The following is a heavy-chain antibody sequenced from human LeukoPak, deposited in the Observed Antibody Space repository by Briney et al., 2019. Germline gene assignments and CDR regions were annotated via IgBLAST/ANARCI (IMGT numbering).Heavy chain of an antibody. J-gene: IGHJ3*02. Sequence: SETLSLTCAVYGGSFSGYYWSWIRQPPGKGLEWIGEINHSGSTNYNPSLKSRVTISVDKSKNQFSLKLSSVTAADTAVYYCARDHITMVRGVIFRAFDIWGQGTMVTVSS. D-gene: IGHD3-10*01. CDR2: INHSGST. V-gene: IGHV4-34*01. CDR3: ARDHITMVRGVIFRAFDI. CDR1: GGSFSGYY.